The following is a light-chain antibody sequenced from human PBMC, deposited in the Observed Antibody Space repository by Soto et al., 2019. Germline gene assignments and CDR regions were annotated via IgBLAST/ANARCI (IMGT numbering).Light chain of an antibody. CDR2: GAS. CDR1: QSVSNNY. Sequence: EIVLTQSPGTLSLSPGERATLSCRASQSVSNNYLAWYQQKPGQAPRLLIYGASNRATGIPDRFSGSGSGTAVTLTISRLEPEDFSVYYCQQYGSSGTFGQGTKVEIK. CDR3: QQYGSSGT. V-gene: IGKV3-20*01. J-gene: IGKJ1*01.